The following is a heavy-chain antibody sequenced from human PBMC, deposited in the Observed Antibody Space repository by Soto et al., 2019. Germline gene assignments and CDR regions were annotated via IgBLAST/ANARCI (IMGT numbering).Heavy chain of an antibody. J-gene: IGHJ3*02. D-gene: IGHD3-22*01. CDR2: IYYSGST. CDR1: GGSISSYY. Sequence: SGTLSLTCTVSGGSISSYYWSWIRQPPGKGLEWIGYIYYSGSTNYNPSLKSRVTISVDTSKNQFSLKLSSVTAADTAVYYCARQYYYDSSGYYSPAPAAFDIWGQGTMVTVSS. V-gene: IGHV4-59*01. CDR3: ARQYYYDSSGYYSPAPAAFDI.